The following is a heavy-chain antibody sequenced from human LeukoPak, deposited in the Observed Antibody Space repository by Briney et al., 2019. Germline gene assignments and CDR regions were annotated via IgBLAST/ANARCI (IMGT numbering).Heavy chain of an antibody. V-gene: IGHV3-9*01. Sequence: GGSLRLSCAASGFTFDDYAMHWVRQAPGKGLEWVSGISWNSGSIGYADSVKGRFTISRDNAKNSLYLQMNSLRAEDTAVYYCARERYDSSGYYYFDYWGQGTLVTVSS. J-gene: IGHJ4*02. D-gene: IGHD3-22*01. CDR3: ARERYDSSGYYYFDY. CDR1: GFTFDDYA. CDR2: ISWNSGSI.